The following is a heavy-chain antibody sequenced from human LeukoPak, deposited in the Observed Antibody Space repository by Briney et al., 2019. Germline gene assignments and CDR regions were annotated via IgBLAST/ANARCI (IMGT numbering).Heavy chain of an antibody. CDR2: IYYSGST. CDR3: ARDEGGTTHY. CDR1: GGSISSSSYY. J-gene: IGHJ4*02. V-gene: IGHV4-39*07. Sequence: SETLSLTCTVSGGSISSSSYYWGWIRQPPGKGLEWIGSIYYSGSTYYNPSLKSRVTISVDTSKNQFSLKLSSVTAADTAVYYCARDEGGTTHYWGQGTLVTVSS. D-gene: IGHD1-1*01.